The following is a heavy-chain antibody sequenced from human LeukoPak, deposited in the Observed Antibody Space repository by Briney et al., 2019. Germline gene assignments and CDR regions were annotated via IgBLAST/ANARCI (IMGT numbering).Heavy chain of an antibody. J-gene: IGHJ3*02. CDR3: ARDGGATTHWNAFDI. V-gene: IGHV3-66*01. CDR2: IYSGGST. Sequence: PGGSLRLSCAASGFTVSSNYMSWVRQAPGKVLEWVSIIYSGGSTYFADSVKGRFTISRENSKNTLYLQMNSLRAEDTAVYYCARDGGATTHWNAFDIWGQGAMVTVSS. CDR1: GFTVSSNY. D-gene: IGHD1-26*01.